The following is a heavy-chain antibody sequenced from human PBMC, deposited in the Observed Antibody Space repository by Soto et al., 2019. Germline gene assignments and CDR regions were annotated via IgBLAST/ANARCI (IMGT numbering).Heavy chain of an antibody. CDR3: ARRGDYYDSGGDANDI. Sequence: QVQVQQWGAGLLKPSETLSLTCAVYGGSFSGYYWSWIRQPPGKGLEWIGEINHSGSTNYNPSLKSRVTISADTSKNQFSLKLTSVTAADTAVYYCARRGDYYDSGGDANDIWGQGTMVTVSS. CDR2: INHSGST. J-gene: IGHJ3*02. D-gene: IGHD3-22*01. V-gene: IGHV4-34*01. CDR1: GGSFSGYY.